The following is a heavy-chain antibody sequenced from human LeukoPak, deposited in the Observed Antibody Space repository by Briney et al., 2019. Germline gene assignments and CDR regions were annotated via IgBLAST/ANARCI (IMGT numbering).Heavy chain of an antibody. CDR2: ISGSGGST. V-gene: IGHV3-23*01. D-gene: IGHD2-2*01. Sequence: QTGGSLRLSCAASEFTFSTYGMSWVRQAPGKGLEWVSSISGSGGSTQYADSVQGRFAISRDNAKNSLYLQMNSLRAEDTAVYYCARGGVVVRDDAFDIWGQGTMVTVSS. CDR3: ARGGVVVRDDAFDI. J-gene: IGHJ3*02. CDR1: EFTFSTYG.